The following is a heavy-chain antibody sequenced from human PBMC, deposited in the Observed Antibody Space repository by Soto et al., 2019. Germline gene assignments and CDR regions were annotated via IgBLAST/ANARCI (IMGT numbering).Heavy chain of an antibody. Sequence: SETLSLTCAVSGGSISSSNWWSWVRQPPGKGLEWIGEIYHSGSTNYNPSLKSRVTISVDKSKNQFSLQLSSVTAADTAVYCCARDLDYAGNSGPFDLWGRGTLVTVSS. CDR3: ARDLDYAGNSGPFDL. CDR1: GGSISSSNW. V-gene: IGHV4-4*01. J-gene: IGHJ2*01. D-gene: IGHD3-16*01. CDR2: IYHSGST.